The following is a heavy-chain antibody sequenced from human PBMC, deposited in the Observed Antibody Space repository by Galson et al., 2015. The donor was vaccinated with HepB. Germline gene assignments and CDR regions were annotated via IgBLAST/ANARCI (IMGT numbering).Heavy chain of an antibody. D-gene: IGHD2/OR15-2a*01. J-gene: IGHJ6*03. CDR2: IIPIFGTA. CDR3: ARDRKYIASSYYSSSMAV. V-gene: IGHV1-69*13. Sequence: SVKVSCKASGGTFSSYAISWVRQAPGQGLEWMGGIIPIFGTANYAQKFQGRVTITADESTSTAYMELSSLRSEDTAVYYCARDRKYIASSYYSSSMAVWGKVTPFTVS. CDR1: GGTFSSYA.